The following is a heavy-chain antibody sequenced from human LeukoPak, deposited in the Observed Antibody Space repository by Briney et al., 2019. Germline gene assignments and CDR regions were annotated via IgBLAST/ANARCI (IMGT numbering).Heavy chain of an antibody. CDR1: GYTFTSYD. Sequence: ASVKVSCKASGYTFTSYDINWVRQATGQGLEWMGWMNPNSGNTGYAQKFQGRVTMTRDTSISTAYMELSRLRSDDTAVYYCARGGYSYGNHYYYYGMDVWGQGTTVTVSS. CDR3: ARGGYSYGNHYYYYGMDV. CDR2: MNPNSGNT. D-gene: IGHD5-18*01. J-gene: IGHJ6*02. V-gene: IGHV1-8*01.